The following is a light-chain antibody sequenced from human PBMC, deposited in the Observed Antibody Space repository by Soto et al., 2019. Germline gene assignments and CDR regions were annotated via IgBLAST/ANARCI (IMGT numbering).Light chain of an antibody. V-gene: IGKV3-20*01. CDR2: SAS. J-gene: IGKJ1*01. Sequence: EIVLTQSPGTLSLSPGERATLSCRASQSVSSNYLAWYQQKPGQAPRVLIYSASSRATGIPDRFSGSGSGTYFTLTISRLEPEDFAVYYCQQYGSSPTFGQGTKVDIK. CDR1: QSVSSNY. CDR3: QQYGSSPT.